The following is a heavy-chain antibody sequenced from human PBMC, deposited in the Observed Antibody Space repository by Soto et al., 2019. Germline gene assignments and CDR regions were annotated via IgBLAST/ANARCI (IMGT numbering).Heavy chain of an antibody. V-gene: IGHV4-4*02. J-gene: IGHJ5*02. CDR1: GDSISSSKW. CDR2: IYHSGTT. D-gene: IGHD3-16*01. Sequence: SETLSLTCAVSGDSISSSKWWTWVRQPPGKGLEWIGEIYHSGTTNYIPSLKSRVTISVDKSKNQFSLKLTSVTAADTAVYYCATRFDGFGSYESWGQGTLVTVSS. CDR3: ATRFDGFGSYES.